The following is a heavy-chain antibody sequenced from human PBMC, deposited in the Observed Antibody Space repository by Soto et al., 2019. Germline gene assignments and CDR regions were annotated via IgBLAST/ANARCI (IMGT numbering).Heavy chain of an antibody. J-gene: IGHJ5*02. CDR1: GYTLTELS. D-gene: IGHD1-26*01. CDR2: FDPEDGET. Sequence: ASVKVSCEVSGYTLTELSMHWVRQAPGKGLEWMGGFDPEDGETIYAQKFQGRVTMTEDTSTDTAYMELSSLRSEDTAVYYCATIRPGARWFDPWGQGTLVTVSS. CDR3: ATIRPGARWFDP. V-gene: IGHV1-24*01.